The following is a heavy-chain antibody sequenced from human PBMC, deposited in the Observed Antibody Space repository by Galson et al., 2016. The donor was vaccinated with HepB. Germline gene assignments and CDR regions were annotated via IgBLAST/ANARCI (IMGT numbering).Heavy chain of an antibody. J-gene: IGHJ6*02. CDR1: GFSFSNHG. CDR3: AKDLRGYYDFLFGMDV. D-gene: IGHD3-3*01. Sequence: SLRLSCAASGFSFSNHGMHWARQAPGKGLEWVAFISYDGNNKYYADSVKGRFTISRGNSKNTLFLQMNSLRAEDTAVYYCAKDLRGYYDFLFGMDVWGQGTTVTVSS. V-gene: IGHV3-30*18. CDR2: ISYDGNNK.